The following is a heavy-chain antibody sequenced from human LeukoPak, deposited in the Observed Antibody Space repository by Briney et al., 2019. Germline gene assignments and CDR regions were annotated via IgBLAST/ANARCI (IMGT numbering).Heavy chain of an antibody. CDR3: AKGTRDSNPGYYYYYMDV. CDR1: GFTFSSYA. CDR2: ISGSGGST. J-gene: IGHJ6*03. V-gene: IGHV3-23*01. D-gene: IGHD4-11*01. Sequence: QPGGSLRLSCAASGFTFSSYAMSWVRQAPGKGLEWVSAISGSGGSTYYADSVKGRFTISRDNSKNTLYLQMNSLRAEDTAVYYCAKGTRDSNPGYYYYYMDVWGKGTTVTVFS.